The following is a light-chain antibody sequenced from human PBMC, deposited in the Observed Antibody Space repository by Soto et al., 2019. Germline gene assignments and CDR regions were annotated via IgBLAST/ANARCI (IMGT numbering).Light chain of an antibody. CDR3: QQGHNWPLT. CDR2: SAS. J-gene: IGKJ2*01. V-gene: IGKV3-15*01. CDR1: QSISTE. Sequence: EIVMTQSPATLSVPPGERATLSCRASQSISTELAWYQQKPGQPPRLLIYSASTRATGVPARFTDSGSGSEFTLTISGLQSEDFAVYYCQQGHNWPLTFGQGTRLEI.